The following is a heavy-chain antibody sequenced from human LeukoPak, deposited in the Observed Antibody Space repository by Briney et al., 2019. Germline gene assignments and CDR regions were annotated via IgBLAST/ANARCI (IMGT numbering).Heavy chain of an antibody. D-gene: IGHD2-2*01. CDR1: GGTFSSYA. CDR3: ATPPAYCSSTSCYYFDY. V-gene: IGHV1-69*13. CDR2: IIPIFGTA. J-gene: IGHJ4*02. Sequence: ASVKVSCKASGGTFSSYAISWVRQAPGQGLEWMGGIIPIFGTASYAQKFQGRVTITADESTSTAYMELSSLRSEDTAVYYCATPPAYCSSTSCYYFDYWGQGTLVTVSS.